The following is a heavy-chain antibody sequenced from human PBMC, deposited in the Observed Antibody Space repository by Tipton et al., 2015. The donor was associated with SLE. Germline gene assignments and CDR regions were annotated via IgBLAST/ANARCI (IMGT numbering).Heavy chain of an antibody. CDR1: GGSFSGYY. D-gene: IGHD6-19*01. J-gene: IGHJ4*02. CDR2: INHSGST. V-gene: IGHV4-34*01. CDR3: AGAVAGTLRRVAY. Sequence: TLSLTCAVYGGSFSGYYWSWIRQSPGKGLEWLGEINHSGSTNYNPSLKSRVTLSVDTSKKQFSLKLTSVTTADTAMYYCAGAVAGTLRRVAYWGQGKLVTVSS.